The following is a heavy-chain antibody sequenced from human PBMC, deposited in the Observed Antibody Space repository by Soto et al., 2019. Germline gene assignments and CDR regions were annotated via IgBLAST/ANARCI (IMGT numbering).Heavy chain of an antibody. J-gene: IGHJ5*02. CDR3: ARHRWPRPANTYYYGSGNYPGLFDP. CDR1: GDSVTSHY. V-gene: IGHV4-59*02. CDR2: MHYTGFS. D-gene: IGHD3-10*01. Sequence: SETLSLTCSFSGDSVTSHYLTWIRQSPEKGLEWIGYMHYTGFSHYNPSLKSRLTISVDKSKNQFTLQLTSVTVADTAVYYCARHRWPRPANTYYYGSGNYPGLFDPWGQGTLVTVSS.